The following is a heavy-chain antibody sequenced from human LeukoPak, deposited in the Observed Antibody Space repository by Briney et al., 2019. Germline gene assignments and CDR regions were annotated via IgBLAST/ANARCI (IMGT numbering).Heavy chain of an antibody. D-gene: IGHD5-12*01. J-gene: IGHJ4*02. CDR1: GFTVSSNY. Sequence: GGSLRLSCAASGFTVSSNYMSWVRQMPGKGLEWMGIIYPGDSDTRYSPSFQGQVTISADKSISTAYLQWSSLKASDTAMYYCARQGVATPADLFDYWGQGTLVTVSS. CDR3: ARQGVATPADLFDY. CDR2: IYPGDSDT. V-gene: IGHV5-51*01.